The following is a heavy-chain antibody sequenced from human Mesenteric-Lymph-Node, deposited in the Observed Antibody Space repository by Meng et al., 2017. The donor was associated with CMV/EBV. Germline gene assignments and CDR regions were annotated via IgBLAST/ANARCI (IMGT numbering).Heavy chain of an antibody. J-gene: IGHJ3*02. D-gene: IGHD2-15*01. Sequence: GGSLRLSCAASGFTVSSHYMSWVRQAPGKGLEWVSVIYSGGSTYYADSVKGRFTISRDNSKNTLYLQMNSLRAEDTAVYYCARAPPLLRYTFDIWGQGTMVTVSS. CDR1: GFTVSSHY. CDR3: ARAPPLLRYTFDI. CDR2: IYSGGST. V-gene: IGHV3-53*01.